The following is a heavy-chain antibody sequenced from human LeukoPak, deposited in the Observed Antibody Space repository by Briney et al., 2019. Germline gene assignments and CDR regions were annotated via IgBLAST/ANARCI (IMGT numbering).Heavy chain of an antibody. D-gene: IGHD5-18*01. CDR2: IRYDGSNK. J-gene: IGHJ4*02. Sequence: GESLKISCAASGFTFSSYGMHWVRQAPGKGLEWVAFIRYDGSNKYYADSVKGRFTISRDNSKNTLYLQMNSLRAEDTAVYYCAKRDTAMVTGSLFDYWGQGTLVTVSS. V-gene: IGHV3-30*02. CDR3: AKRDTAMVTGSLFDY. CDR1: GFTFSSYG.